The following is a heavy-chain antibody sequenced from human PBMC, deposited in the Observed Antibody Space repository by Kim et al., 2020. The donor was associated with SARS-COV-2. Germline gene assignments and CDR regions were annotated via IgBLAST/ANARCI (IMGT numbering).Heavy chain of an antibody. CDR2: INHSGST. CDR3: ARGGGIVGATNGMDV. CDR1: GGSFSGYY. Sequence: SETLSLTCAVYGGSFSGYYWNWIRQPPGKGLEWIGEINHSGSTNYNPSLKSRLTMSVDTSKNQFSLKLSSVTAADTAVYYCARGGGIVGATNGMDVWGQGTTVTVSS. V-gene: IGHV4-34*01. J-gene: IGHJ6*02. D-gene: IGHD1-26*01.